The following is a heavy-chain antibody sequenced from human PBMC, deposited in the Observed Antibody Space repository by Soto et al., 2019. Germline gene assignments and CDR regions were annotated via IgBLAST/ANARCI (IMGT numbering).Heavy chain of an antibody. J-gene: IGHJ6*02. V-gene: IGHV3-30*18. CDR1: GFNFNNYA. Sequence: GGSLRLSCAASGFNFNNYAMHWVRQAPGKGLEWVAVVTFDGSGTYYADSVKGRFTISRDSSNNTVSLQMNSLTNEDTAVYYCAKAGWGGDYYYGLDVWGQGTTVTVSS. D-gene: IGHD2-21*01. CDR3: AKAGWGGDYYYGLDV. CDR2: VTFDGSGT.